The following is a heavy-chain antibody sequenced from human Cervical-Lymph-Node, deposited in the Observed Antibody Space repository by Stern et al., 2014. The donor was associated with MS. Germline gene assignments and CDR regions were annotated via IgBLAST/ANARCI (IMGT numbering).Heavy chain of an antibody. Sequence: QVTLKESGPTLVKPTQTLTLTCTFSGFSLSTSGVAVAWIRQPPGMALGWLALTYWDDSKRYSPSLTSRLTVTKDTSKNQVVLTMTNVFPVDTGTYFCARRQRYCSGGTCLYYFDYWGQGTPVTVSS. CDR3: ARRQRYCSGGTCLYYFDY. V-gene: IGHV2-5*02. CDR2: TYWDDSK. D-gene: IGHD2-15*01. CDR1: GFSLSTSGVA. J-gene: IGHJ4*02.